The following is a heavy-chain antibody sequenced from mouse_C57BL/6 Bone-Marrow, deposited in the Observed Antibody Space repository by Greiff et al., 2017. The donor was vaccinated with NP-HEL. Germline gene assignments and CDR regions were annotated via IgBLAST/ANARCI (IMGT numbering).Heavy chain of an antibody. CDR3: ARDLYGRYWYFDV. CDR1: GFNIKNTY. D-gene: IGHD1-1*01. Sequence: EVKLVESVAELVRPGASVKLSCTASGFNIKNTYMHWVKQRPEQGLEWIGRIDPANGNTKYAPKFQGKATITADTSSNTAYLQLSSLTSEDTAIYYCARDLYGRYWYFDVWGTGTTVTVSS. V-gene: IGHV14-3*01. J-gene: IGHJ1*03. CDR2: IDPANGNT.